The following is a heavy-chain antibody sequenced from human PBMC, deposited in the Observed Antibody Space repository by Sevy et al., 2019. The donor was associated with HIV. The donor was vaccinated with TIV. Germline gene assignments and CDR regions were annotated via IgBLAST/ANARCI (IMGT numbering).Heavy chain of an antibody. CDR3: ARSGRTYYYDSSGYYYAYDY. D-gene: IGHD3-22*01. CDR1: GYTFTGYY. Sequence: ASMKVSCKASGYTFTGYYMHWVRQAPGQGLEWMGWINPNSGGTNYAQKFQGRVTMTRDTSISTAYMELSRRRSDDTAVYYCARSGRTYYYDSSGYYYAYDYWGQGTLVTVSS. V-gene: IGHV1-2*02. CDR2: INPNSGGT. J-gene: IGHJ4*02.